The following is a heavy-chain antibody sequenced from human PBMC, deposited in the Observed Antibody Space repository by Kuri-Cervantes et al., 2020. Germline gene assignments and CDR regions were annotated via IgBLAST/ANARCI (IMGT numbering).Heavy chain of an antibody. CDR2: IYYSGST. CDR1: GGSISSSSYY. V-gene: IGHV4-39*07. J-gene: IGHJ6*03. D-gene: IGHD3-22*01. CDR3: ARGGWSLPQRREHYMDV. Sequence: ESLKISCTVSGGSISSSSYYWGWIRQPPGKGLEWIGSIYYSGSTYYNPSLKSRVTISVDTSKNQFSLKLSSVTAADTAVYYCARGGWSLPQRREHYMDVWGKGTTVTVSS.